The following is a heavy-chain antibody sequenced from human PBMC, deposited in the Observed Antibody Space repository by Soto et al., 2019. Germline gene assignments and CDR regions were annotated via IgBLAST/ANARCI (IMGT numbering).Heavy chain of an antibody. V-gene: IGHV6-1*01. Sequence: QIQLLQSGPGLVKPSQTLSLTCAISGDSVSSNSAAWNWIRQSPSRGLEWLGRTYYRSKWYNNYXVSVKSRITXNXXXSXNQFSLQLNSVTPEDTAVYYCARERVDQGEGDWFDPWGQGTLVTVSS. D-gene: IGHD3-3*01. CDR3: ARERVDQGEGDWFDP. CDR2: TYYRSKWYN. J-gene: IGHJ5*02. CDR1: GDSVSSNSAA.